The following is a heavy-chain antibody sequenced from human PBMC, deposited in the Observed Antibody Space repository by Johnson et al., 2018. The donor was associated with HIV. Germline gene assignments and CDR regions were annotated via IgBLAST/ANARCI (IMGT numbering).Heavy chain of an antibody. CDR2: ISYDGSNK. D-gene: IGHD3-22*01. Sequence: QVQLVESGGGLVQPGGSLRLSCAASGFTFSSYDMHWVRQAPGKGLEWVAVISYDGSNKYYADSVKGRFTISRDNSKNTLYLQMNSLRAEDTAVYYCARGGITMIVVVITTGAFDIWGQGTMVTVSS. J-gene: IGHJ3*02. CDR1: GFTFSSYD. CDR3: ARGGITMIVVVITTGAFDI. V-gene: IGHV3-30*03.